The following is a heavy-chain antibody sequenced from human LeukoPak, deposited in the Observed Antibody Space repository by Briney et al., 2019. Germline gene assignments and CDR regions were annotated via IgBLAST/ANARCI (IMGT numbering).Heavy chain of an antibody. CDR1: GYSFTNSW. CDR2: INPADSNI. J-gene: IGHJ5*02. V-gene: IGHV5-51*01. CDR3: ARGPSPNWFDP. Sequence: GESLKISCKASGYSFTNSWIGWVRQMPGKGLEWMGLINPADSNIKYSPSFQGQVTISADKSISTAYLQWSSLKASDTAIYYCARGPSPNWFDPWGQGTLVTVSS.